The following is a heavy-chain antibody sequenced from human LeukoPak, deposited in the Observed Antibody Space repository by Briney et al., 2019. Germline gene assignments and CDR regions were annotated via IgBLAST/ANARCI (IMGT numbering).Heavy chain of an antibody. D-gene: IGHD3-22*01. CDR3: ARDTSNYYYDSSGYYYR. Sequence: QSGGSLRLACAASGFTFSSYWMSWVRQAPGKVREWVANIKQDGSEKYYVDSVKGRFTISRDNAKNSLYLQMNSLRAEDTAVYYCARDTSNYYYDSSGYYYRWGPGTLVTVSS. CDR2: IKQDGSEK. CDR1: GFTFSSYW. J-gene: IGHJ5*02. V-gene: IGHV3-7*01.